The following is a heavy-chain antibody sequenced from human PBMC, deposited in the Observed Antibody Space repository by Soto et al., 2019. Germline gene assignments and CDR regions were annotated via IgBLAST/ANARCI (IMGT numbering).Heavy chain of an antibody. V-gene: IGHV3-30*18. CDR2: ISYDGSNK. J-gene: IGHJ4*02. CDR1: GFTFSSYC. CDR3: AKDVDSSGYLDY. D-gene: IGHD3-22*01. Sequence: XESLSLSCAASGFTFSSYCMHWVRQAPGKGLEWVAVISYDGSNKYYADSVKGRFTISRDNSKNTLYLQMNSLRAEDTAVYYCAKDVDSSGYLDYWGQGTLVTVSS.